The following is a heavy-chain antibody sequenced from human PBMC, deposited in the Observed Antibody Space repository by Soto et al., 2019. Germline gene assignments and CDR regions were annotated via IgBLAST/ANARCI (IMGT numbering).Heavy chain of an antibody. CDR1: GFTFSSYE. J-gene: IGHJ3*02. CDR2: ISSSGSTI. D-gene: IGHD3-22*01. V-gene: IGHV3-48*03. Sequence: GGSLRLSCAASGFTFSSYEMNWVRQAPGKGLEWVSYISSSGSTIYYADSVKGRFTISRDNAKNSLYLQMNSLRAEDTAVYYCARDEYYYDSSGYYPDAFDIWGQGTMVTVSS. CDR3: ARDEYYYDSSGYYPDAFDI.